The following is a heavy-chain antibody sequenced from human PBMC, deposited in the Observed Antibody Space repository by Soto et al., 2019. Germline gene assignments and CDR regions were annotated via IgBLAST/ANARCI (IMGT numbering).Heavy chain of an antibody. J-gene: IGHJ4*02. Sequence: SETLSLTCSVSGVSISRESYYWGWIRQPPGKGLEWIGTIYYSGTTYHNPSLRSRVTISVDTSKNQFSLKLSSVTAADTAVHYCARGKYCSGGSCYFYWGQGTRVTVSS. D-gene: IGHD2-15*01. V-gene: IGHV4-39*07. CDR3: ARGKYCSGGSCYFY. CDR2: IYYSGTT. CDR1: GVSISRESYY.